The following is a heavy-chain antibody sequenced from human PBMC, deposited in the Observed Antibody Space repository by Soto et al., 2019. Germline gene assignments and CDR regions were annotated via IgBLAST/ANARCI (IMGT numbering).Heavy chain of an antibody. CDR1: GFTFSSYA. J-gene: IGHJ2*01. V-gene: IGHV3-23*01. CDR3: AKDYLSIAYCGGDCSPIDWYFDL. CDR2: ISGRGGST. D-gene: IGHD2-21*02. Sequence: GGSLRLSCAASGFTFSSYAMSWVRQAPGKGLEWVSAISGRGGSTYYADSVKGQFTISRDNSKNTLYLQMNSLRSEDTAVYYCAKDYLSIAYCGGDCSPIDWYFDLWGRGTLVTVSS.